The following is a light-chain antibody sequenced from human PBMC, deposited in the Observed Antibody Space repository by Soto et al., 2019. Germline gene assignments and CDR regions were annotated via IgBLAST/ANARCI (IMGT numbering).Light chain of an antibody. J-gene: IGLJ2*01. Sequence: QSVLTQPPSVSGAPGQRVTISCTGSSSNIGAGYDVHWYQQLPGTAPKLLSYGNSNRPSGVPDRFSGSKSGTSASLAITGLKAEDEADYYCQSSDSSLSGVVFGGGTKLTVL. CDR3: QSSDSSLSGVV. CDR1: SSNIGAGYD. CDR2: GNS. V-gene: IGLV1-40*01.